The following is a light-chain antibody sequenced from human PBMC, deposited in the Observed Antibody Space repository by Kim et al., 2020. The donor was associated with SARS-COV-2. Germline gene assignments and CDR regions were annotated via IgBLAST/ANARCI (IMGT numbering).Light chain of an antibody. CDR2: AAS. J-gene: IGKJ2*01. CDR1: PSIIDS. V-gene: IGKV1-39*01. CDR3: QQSSRVPYT. Sequence: DIQMTQSPSSLSASVGERVTITCRASPSIIDSLNWYQQKPGTGAKLLIYAASSLQSGVPSRFSGSKSGTDFTLTISSLQPEGFTTYYCQQSSRVPYTFGQGTRLEI.